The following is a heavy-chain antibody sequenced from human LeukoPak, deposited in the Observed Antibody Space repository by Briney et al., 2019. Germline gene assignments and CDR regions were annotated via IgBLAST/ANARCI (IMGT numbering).Heavy chain of an antibody. J-gene: IGHJ6*02. V-gene: IGHV1-2*04. CDR3: ARGSCSGGSCYSPYYYYGMDV. CDR2: INPNSGGT. Sequence: GASVKVSCKASGYTFTSYAMHWVRQAPGQRLEWMGWINPNSGGTNYAQKFQGWVTMTRDTSISTAYMELSRLRSDDTAVYYCARGSCSGGSCYSPYYYYGMDVWGQGTTVTVSS. D-gene: IGHD2-15*01. CDR1: GYTFTSYA.